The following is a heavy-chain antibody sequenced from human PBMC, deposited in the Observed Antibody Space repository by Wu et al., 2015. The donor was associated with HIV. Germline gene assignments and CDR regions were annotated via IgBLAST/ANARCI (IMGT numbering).Heavy chain of an antibody. J-gene: IGHJ4*02. D-gene: IGHD6-19*01. V-gene: IGHV1-8*01. CDR2: MNPKTGNT. CDR1: GDSLNSVA. Sequence: VQSGTEVKKPGSSVKVSCKASGDSLNSVAIYWVRQAPGQGLEWMGWMNPKTGNTGYAQKFQGRVTMTRDNSISSAYMELSSLRSEDTAIYYCARQRAYSSGWYVYDYWGQGALVTVSS. CDR3: ARQRAYSSGWYVYDY.